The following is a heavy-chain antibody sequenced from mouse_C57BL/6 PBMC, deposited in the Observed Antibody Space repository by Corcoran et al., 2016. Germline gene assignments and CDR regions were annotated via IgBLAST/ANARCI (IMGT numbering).Heavy chain of an antibody. J-gene: IGHJ4*01. D-gene: IGHD2-4*01. Sequence: EVQLQQSGPELVKPGASVKIPCKASGYTFTDYNMDWVKQSHGKSLEWIGDINPNNGGTIYNQKFKGKATLTVDKSSSTAYMELRSLTSEDTAVYYGARLDYDYLYAMDYWGQGTSVTVSS. CDR1: GYTFTDYN. CDR2: INPNNGGT. CDR3: ARLDYDYLYAMDY. V-gene: IGHV1-18*01.